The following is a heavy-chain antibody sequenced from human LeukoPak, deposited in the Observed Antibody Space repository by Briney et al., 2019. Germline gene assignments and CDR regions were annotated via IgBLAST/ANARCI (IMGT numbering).Heavy chain of an antibody. D-gene: IGHD2-8*01. V-gene: IGHV5-51*01. CDR2: IDPGDSGT. J-gene: IGHJ6*02. CDR1: GYSFINYW. Sequence: GESLKISCKGSGYSFINYWIGWVRQMPGKGLEWVGIIDPGDSGTRYSPSFQGQVTTSVDKSSRTAYLQWSSLKAPDTAIYYCARHSNGHYNGMDVWGQGTTVTVSS. CDR3: ARHSNGHYNGMDV.